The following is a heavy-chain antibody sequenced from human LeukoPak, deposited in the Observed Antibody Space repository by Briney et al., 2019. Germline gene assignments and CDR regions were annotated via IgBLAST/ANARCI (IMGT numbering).Heavy chain of an antibody. J-gene: IGHJ4*02. Sequence: PSETLSLTCTVSGGSISSYYWSWIRQPPGKGLEWIGYIYYSGSTNYNPSLKSRVTISVDTSKNQFSLKLSSVTAADTAVYYCARSVGATSYFDYWGRGTLVTVSS. D-gene: IGHD1-26*01. CDR3: ARSVGATSYFDY. V-gene: IGHV4-59*01. CDR2: IYYSGST. CDR1: GGSISSYY.